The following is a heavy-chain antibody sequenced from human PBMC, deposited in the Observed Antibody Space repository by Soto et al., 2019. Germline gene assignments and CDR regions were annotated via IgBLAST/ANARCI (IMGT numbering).Heavy chain of an antibody. CDR3: AGHIWLERNYYYYMDV. CDR1: GGSISSYY. Sequence: QVQLQESGPGLVKPSETLSLTCTVSGGSISSYYWSWIRQPPGKGLEWIGYIYYSGRTNYNPSLKSRVTISVDTSKNQFSLKLSSVTAADTAVYYCAGHIWLERNYYYYMDVWGKGTTVTVSS. D-gene: IGHD1-1*01. J-gene: IGHJ6*03. V-gene: IGHV4-59*08. CDR2: IYYSGRT.